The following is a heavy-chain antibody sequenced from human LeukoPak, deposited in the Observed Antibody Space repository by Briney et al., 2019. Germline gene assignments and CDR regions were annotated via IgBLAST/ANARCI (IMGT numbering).Heavy chain of an antibody. D-gene: IGHD2-15*01. CDR1: GFSLSSYG. J-gene: IGHJ4*01. Sequence: GGTLRLSCAASGFSLSSYGMTWVRQAPGKGLEWVSTLSNSGGSTPYADSVRGRFTISRDNSKNTLYLQMTSLRAEDTAVYYCAKDRLRYCTGGNCYSPVDYWGQGTLVTVSS. CDR2: LSNSGGST. CDR3: AKDRLRYCTGGNCYSPVDY. V-gene: IGHV3-23*01.